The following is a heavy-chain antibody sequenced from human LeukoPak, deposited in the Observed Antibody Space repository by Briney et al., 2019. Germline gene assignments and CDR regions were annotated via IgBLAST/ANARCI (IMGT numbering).Heavy chain of an antibody. J-gene: IGHJ6*03. Sequence: GGSLRLSCAASGFSFSTYWMHWLRQAPGKGLVWVSRISGAGRSTSYADSVTGRFTISRDNSKNTLYLQMNSLRAEDTAVYYCAACMVRGPLVMDVWGKGTTVTISS. CDR2: ISGAGRST. D-gene: IGHD3-10*01. V-gene: IGHV3-74*01. CDR3: AACMVRGPLVMDV. CDR1: GFSFSTYW.